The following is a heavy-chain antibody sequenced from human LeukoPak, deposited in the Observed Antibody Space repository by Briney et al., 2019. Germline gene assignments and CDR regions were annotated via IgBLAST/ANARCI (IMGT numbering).Heavy chain of an antibody. CDR1: GGSISSGGYY. CDR3: ARVGCSSTSCYFVDY. Sequence: PSETLSLTCTVSGGSISSGGYYWSWIRQHPGKGLEWIGYIYYSGSTYYNPSLKSRVTISVDTSKNQFSLKLSSVTAADTAMYYCARVGCSSTSCYFVDYWGQGTLVTVSS. D-gene: IGHD2-2*01. J-gene: IGHJ4*02. V-gene: IGHV4-31*03. CDR2: IYYSGST.